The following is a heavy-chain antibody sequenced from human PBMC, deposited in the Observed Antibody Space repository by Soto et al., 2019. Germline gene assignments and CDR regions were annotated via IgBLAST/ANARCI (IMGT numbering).Heavy chain of an antibody. CDR3: ARDVGYCSSTGCYVPSTSGGMDV. CDR2: ISAYNGNT. J-gene: IGHJ6*02. D-gene: IGHD2-2*01. V-gene: IGHV1-18*01. CDR1: GYTFTSYG. Sequence: QVQLVQSGAEVKKPGASVKVSCKASGYTFTSYGISWVRQAPGQGLEWMGWISAYNGNTNYAQKIQSRDTMTTDTSTSTAYMELRTLRPDDTAVYYCARDVGYCSSTGCYVPSTSGGMDVWGQGTTVTVSS.